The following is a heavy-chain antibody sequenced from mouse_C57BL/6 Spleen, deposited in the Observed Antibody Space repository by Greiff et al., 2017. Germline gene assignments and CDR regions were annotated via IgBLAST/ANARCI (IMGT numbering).Heavy chain of an antibody. CDR1: GFTFSSYG. CDR3: ARGDDYAMDY. D-gene: IGHD2-4*01. V-gene: IGHV5-6*01. Sequence: EVKLVESGGDLVKPGGSLKLSCAASGFTFSSYGMSWVRQTPDKRLEWVATISSGGSYTYYPDSVKGRFTISRDTAKNTLYLQMSSLKSEDTAMYYGARGDDYAMDYWGQGTSVTVSS. CDR2: ISSGGSYT. J-gene: IGHJ4*01.